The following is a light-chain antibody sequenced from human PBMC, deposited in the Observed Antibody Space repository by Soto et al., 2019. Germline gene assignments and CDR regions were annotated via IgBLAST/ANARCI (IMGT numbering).Light chain of an antibody. CDR3: SSYTSSSTYVI. J-gene: IGLJ2*01. CDR1: SSDVGNYNY. Sequence: QSALTQPASVSGSPGQSITISCTGTSSDVGNYNYVSWYQQYPGKAPKLMISEVSNRPSGVSNRFSGSKSGNTASLTISGLQAEDEADYYCSSYTSSSTYVIFGGGTKLTVL. V-gene: IGLV2-14*01. CDR2: EVS.